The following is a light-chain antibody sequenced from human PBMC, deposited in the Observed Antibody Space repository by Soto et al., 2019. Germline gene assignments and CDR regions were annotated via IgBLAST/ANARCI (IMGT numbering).Light chain of an antibody. V-gene: IGKV3-20*01. CDR2: GAS. CDR3: QQYGSSQYT. J-gene: IGKJ2*01. CDR1: QSISSTY. Sequence: EIVLTQSPGTLSLSPGERATLSCRASQSISSTYFAWYQQQPGQAPRLLIYGASSRATGIPDRFSGSGSGTDWTLTISRLEPEDVAEYYCQQYGSSQYTFGQATKLEIK.